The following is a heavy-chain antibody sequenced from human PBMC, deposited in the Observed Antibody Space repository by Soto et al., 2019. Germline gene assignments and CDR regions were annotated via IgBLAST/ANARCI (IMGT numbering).Heavy chain of an antibody. V-gene: IGHV4-4*02. CDR3: ARVFSSGSGWMYYFDF. Sequence: QVELQESGPRLVKSSGTLSLTCEVSSGSISTGNWWSWVRQPPGKGLEWIGEIYYTGATNYNPSLKSRVTTTIDKSKDQFSLILTSAAAADTAGYYCARVFSSGSGWMYYFDFWGQGILVSVSS. CDR2: IYYTGAT. J-gene: IGHJ4*02. D-gene: IGHD6-25*01. CDR1: SGSISTGNW.